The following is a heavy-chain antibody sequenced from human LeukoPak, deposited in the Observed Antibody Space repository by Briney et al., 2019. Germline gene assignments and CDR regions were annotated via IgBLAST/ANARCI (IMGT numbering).Heavy chain of an antibody. D-gene: IGHD1-14*01. CDR2: IYHSGST. Sequence: SQTLSLTCTVSGGSISSGGYYWSWIRQPPGKGLEWIGYIYHSGSTYYNPSLKSRVTISVDRSKNQFSLKLSSVTAADTAVYYCARVPLTVGWFDPWGQGTLVTVSS. V-gene: IGHV4-30-2*01. J-gene: IGHJ5*02. CDR1: GGSISSGGYY. CDR3: ARVPLTVGWFDP.